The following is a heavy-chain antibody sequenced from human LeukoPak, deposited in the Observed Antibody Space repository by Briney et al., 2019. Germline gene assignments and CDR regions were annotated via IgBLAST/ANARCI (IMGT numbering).Heavy chain of an antibody. CDR1: GFTVSSNY. J-gene: IGHJ4*02. Sequence: GGSLRLSCAASGFTVSSNYMSWVRQAPGKGLEWVSVIYSGGSTYYADSVKGRFTISRDNSKNTLYLQMNSLRAEDTAVYYCARATHYYDSSGYYVFYFDNWGQGTLVTVSS. D-gene: IGHD3-22*01. CDR2: IYSGGST. CDR3: ARATHYYDSSGYYVFYFDN. V-gene: IGHV3-53*01.